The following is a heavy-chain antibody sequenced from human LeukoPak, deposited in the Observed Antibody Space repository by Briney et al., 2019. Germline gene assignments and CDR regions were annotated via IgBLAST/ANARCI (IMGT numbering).Heavy chain of an antibody. CDR1: GGTFSSYA. Sequence: SVKVSCKASGGTFSSYAISWVRQAPGQGLEWMGGIIPIFGTANYAQKFQGRVTITADESTSTAFMELSSLRSEDTAVYYCARVAHGGRVVVGQWYYFDYWGQGTLVIVSS. CDR2: IIPIFGTA. V-gene: IGHV1-69*13. D-gene: IGHD2-21*01. CDR3: ARVAHGGRVVVGQWYYFDY. J-gene: IGHJ4*02.